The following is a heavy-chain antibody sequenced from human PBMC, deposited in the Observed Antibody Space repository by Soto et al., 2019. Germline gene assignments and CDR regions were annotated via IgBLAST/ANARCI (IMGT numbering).Heavy chain of an antibody. CDR1: GFSLTSPALV. J-gene: IGHJ4*02. Sequence: QITLKESGPTLVKPTKTLTLTSPFSGFSLTSPALVVNWIRQPPGKALEWLALIYWDDDKQYSPSLRSRLTITKDTSKNQVVLTMTNVDPVDTATYYCAHGSGWLSDYWGQGTLVTVSS. D-gene: IGHD6-19*01. CDR2: IYWDDDK. V-gene: IGHV2-5*02. CDR3: AHGSGWLSDY.